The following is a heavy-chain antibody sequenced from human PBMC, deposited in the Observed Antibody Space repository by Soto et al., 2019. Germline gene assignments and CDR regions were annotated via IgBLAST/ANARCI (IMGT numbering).Heavy chain of an antibody. D-gene: IGHD5-18*01. CDR1: GGSISSSSYY. J-gene: IGHJ4*02. Sequence: XGTLSLTCTVSGGSISSSSYYWGWIRQPPGKGLEWIGSIYYSGSTYYNPSLKSRVTISVDTSKNQFSLKLSSVTAADTAVYYCARRGYSYGYDFDYWGQGTLVTVSS. V-gene: IGHV4-39*01. CDR2: IYYSGST. CDR3: ARRGYSYGYDFDY.